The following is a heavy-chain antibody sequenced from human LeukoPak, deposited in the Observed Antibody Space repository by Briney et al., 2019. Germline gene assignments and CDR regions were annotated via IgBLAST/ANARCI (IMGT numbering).Heavy chain of an antibody. CDR1: GYTFTGYY. J-gene: IGHJ6*02. D-gene: IGHD3-16*01. Sequence: GASVKVSCKASGYTFTGYYMHWVRQAPGQGLEWMGWINPNSGGTNYAQKFQGWVTMTRDTSISTAYMELSRLRSDDTAVYYCARSKPRGGYGMDVWGQGTTVTVSS. V-gene: IGHV1-2*04. CDR2: INPNSGGT. CDR3: ARSKPRGGYGMDV.